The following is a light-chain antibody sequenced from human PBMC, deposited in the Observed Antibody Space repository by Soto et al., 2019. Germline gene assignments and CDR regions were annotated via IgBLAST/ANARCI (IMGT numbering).Light chain of an antibody. Sequence: EIVMTQSPATLSVSPGETATLSCRASQSVSYNLAWYQQKPGQGPRLLIYGAFTRATGIPARFSGSGSGTDFTLTISSLQSEDCAVYYCQQYKNWPQLTFGGGTKVEIK. J-gene: IGKJ4*01. CDR2: GAF. CDR3: QQYKNWPQLT. CDR1: QSVSYN. V-gene: IGKV3-15*01.